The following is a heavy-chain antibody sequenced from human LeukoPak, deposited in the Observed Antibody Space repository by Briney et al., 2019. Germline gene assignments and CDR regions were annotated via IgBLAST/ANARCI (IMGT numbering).Heavy chain of an antibody. Sequence: GGSLTLSCAASGLPFSDYYMSWLRPAPGKGLEWVSYISRSNSYTHYPDSVKGQFTHSRDNAKNSLYLQMNSLRAEDTAVYCCARWGVDDYVWGSYRYTVGYYFDYWGQGTLVTVSS. CDR2: ISRSNSYT. D-gene: IGHD3-16*02. J-gene: IGHJ4*02. CDR1: GLPFSDYY. V-gene: IGHV3-11*03. CDR3: ARWGVDDYVWGSYRYTVGYYFDY.